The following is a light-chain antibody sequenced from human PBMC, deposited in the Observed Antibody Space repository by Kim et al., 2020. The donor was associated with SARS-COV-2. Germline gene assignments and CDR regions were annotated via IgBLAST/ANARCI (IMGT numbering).Light chain of an antibody. CDR2: RNN. CDR1: SSKIGRNY. V-gene: IGLV1-47*01. J-gene: IGLJ3*02. CDR3: AAWDDSLSGRV. Sequence: ELTQPPSASETPGQRVTISCSGSSSKIGRNYVYWYQQLPGTAPKLLIYRNNQRPSGVPDRFSGSKSGTSASLAISGLRSEVEADYYCAAWDDSLSGRVFGGGPQLTVL.